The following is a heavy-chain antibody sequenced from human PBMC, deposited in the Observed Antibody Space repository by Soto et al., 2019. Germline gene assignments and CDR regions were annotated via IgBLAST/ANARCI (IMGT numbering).Heavy chain of an antibody. CDR3: TTERYCSGGSCPL. Sequence: GGSLRLSCTASGLTFSYAWMSWVRQAPGKGLEWVGLIKSKTDGGTTDYAAPVKGRFTISRDDSKNTLYVQMNSLKTEDTAVYYCTTERYCSGGSCPLWGQGTLVTVSS. CDR1: GLTFSYAW. J-gene: IGHJ4*02. V-gene: IGHV3-15*01. CDR2: IKSKTDGGTT. D-gene: IGHD2-15*01.